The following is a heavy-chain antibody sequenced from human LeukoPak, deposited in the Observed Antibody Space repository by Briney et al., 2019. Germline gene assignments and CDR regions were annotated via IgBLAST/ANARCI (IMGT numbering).Heavy chain of an antibody. V-gene: IGHV3-7*01. CDR3: ARGGTSGYSSTRHFWGGNYYFDY. CDR1: GFTFDDYW. J-gene: IGHJ4*02. Sequence: PGGSLRLSCGASGFTFDDYWMSWVRQAPGQGLGGVANINQDGSEKYYLDSAKGRFTISRDNARNSLYLQVNSLRAEDTAVYYCARGGTSGYSSTRHFWGGNYYFDYWGQGSLVTVSS. CDR2: INQDGSEK. D-gene: IGHD2-2*01.